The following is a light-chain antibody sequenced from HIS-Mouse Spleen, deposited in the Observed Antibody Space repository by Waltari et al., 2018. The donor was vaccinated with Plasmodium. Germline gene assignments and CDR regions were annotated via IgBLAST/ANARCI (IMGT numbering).Light chain of an antibody. J-gene: IGKJ4*01. CDR2: AAS. CDR1: QGISSY. CDR3: QQYYSYLLT. Sequence: AIRMTQSPSSFSACTGDRVTITCRARQGISSYLAVYQQKPGKAPKLLIYAASTVQSGVPSRFSGSGSGTDFTLPSSCLQSEDFATYYCQQYYSYLLTLGGGTKVE. V-gene: IGKV1-8*01.